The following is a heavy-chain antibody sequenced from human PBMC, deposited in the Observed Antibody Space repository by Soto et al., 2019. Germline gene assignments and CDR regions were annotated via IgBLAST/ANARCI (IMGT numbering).Heavy chain of an antibody. CDR1: GVTFSNAG. V-gene: IGHV3-15*01. CDR3: TTDLLGYYYYYYMDV. Sequence: GGSLRLSCAASGVTFSNAGMSWVRQAPGKGLEWVGRIKSKTDGGTTDYAAPVKGRFTISRDDSKNTLYLQMNSLKTEDTAVYYCTTDLLGYYYYYYMDVWGKGTTVTVSS. D-gene: IGHD7-27*01. J-gene: IGHJ6*03. CDR2: IKSKTDGGTT.